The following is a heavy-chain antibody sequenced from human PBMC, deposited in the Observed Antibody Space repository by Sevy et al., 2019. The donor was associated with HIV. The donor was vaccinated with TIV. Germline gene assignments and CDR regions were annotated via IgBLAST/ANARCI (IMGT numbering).Heavy chain of an antibody. J-gene: IGHJ3*02. V-gene: IGHV3-30-3*01. Sequence: GGSLRLSCEAFGFAFSDYAMHWVRQVPGKGLEWLAVVSYDGSNTSYADSVKGRFTVSRDNSKNTLYLQMNSLRRDDTAVFYWARFPPQRAFDIWGQGTTVTVS. CDR2: VSYDGSNT. CDR3: ARFPPQRAFDI. CDR1: GFAFSDYA.